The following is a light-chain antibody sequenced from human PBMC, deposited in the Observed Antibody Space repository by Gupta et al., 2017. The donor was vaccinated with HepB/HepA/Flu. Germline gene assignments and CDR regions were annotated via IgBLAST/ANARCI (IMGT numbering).Light chain of an antibody. CDR2: NVS. Sequence: QSALNQPASVSGSPGQSITISCTGTNSDVGGYNYVSWYQQHPVKAPQLMIYNVSDRPSGVSNRFSGSKSVNTASLTISGLQAEDEADYYCTSYTSIITYVFGTGTRVTVL. CDR1: NSDVGGYNY. V-gene: IGLV2-14*03. CDR3: TSYTSIITYV. J-gene: IGLJ1*01.